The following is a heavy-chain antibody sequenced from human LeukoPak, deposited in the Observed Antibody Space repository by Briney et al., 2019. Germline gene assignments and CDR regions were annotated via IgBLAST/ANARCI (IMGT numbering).Heavy chain of an antibody. J-gene: IGHJ4*02. CDR3: AKRPAAVRGVIPYIDY. V-gene: IGHV3-23*01. D-gene: IGHD3-10*01. CDR2: ISAGGST. CDR1: GFMFSSFS. Sequence: GGSLRLSRAASGFMFSSFSMSWVRHVPGKGLEWVSTISAGGSTYYADSVKGRFTISRDNSKNTLFLQMNSLRAEDKATYYCAKRPAAVRGVIPYIDYWGQGTLVTVSS.